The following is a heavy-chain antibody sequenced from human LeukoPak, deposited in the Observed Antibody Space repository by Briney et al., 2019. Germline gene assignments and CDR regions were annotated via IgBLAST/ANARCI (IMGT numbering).Heavy chain of an antibody. V-gene: IGHV4-39*07. CDR2: IYYSGST. CDR3: ARDLRTMVRGVIGGVGY. Sequence: SETLSLTCTVSGGSISTYYWGWIRQPPGKGLEWIGSIYYSGSTYYNPSLKSRVTISVDTSKNQFSLKLSSVTAADTAVYYCARDLRTMVRGVIGGVGYWGQGTLVTVSS. J-gene: IGHJ4*02. D-gene: IGHD3-10*01. CDR1: GGSISTYY.